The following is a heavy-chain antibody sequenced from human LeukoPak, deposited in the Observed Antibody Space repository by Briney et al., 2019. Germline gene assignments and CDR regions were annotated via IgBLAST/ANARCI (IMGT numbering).Heavy chain of an antibody. D-gene: IGHD3-22*01. CDR3: ARGDSGSYYDSSGSISYYFDY. Sequence: ASVKVSCKASGGTFSSYAISWVRQAPGQGLEWMGRIIPILGIANYAQKFQGRVTITADKSTSTAYMELSSLRSEDTAVYYCARGDSGSYYDSSGSISYYFDYWGQGTLVTVSS. CDR2: IIPILGIA. J-gene: IGHJ4*02. V-gene: IGHV1-69*04. CDR1: GGTFSSYA.